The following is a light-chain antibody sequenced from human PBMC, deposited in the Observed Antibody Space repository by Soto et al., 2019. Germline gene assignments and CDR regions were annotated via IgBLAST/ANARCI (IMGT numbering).Light chain of an antibody. CDR1: SSDVGGYNY. Sequence: QSALTQPASVSGSPGQLITITCTGTSSDVGGYNYVSWYQQHPGKAPKLMIYEVSNRPSGVSNRFSGSKSGNTASLTISGLQAEDEADYYCSSYTSSSTLLYVFGTATKLTVL. J-gene: IGLJ1*01. CDR2: EVS. CDR3: SSYTSSSTLLYV. V-gene: IGLV2-14*01.